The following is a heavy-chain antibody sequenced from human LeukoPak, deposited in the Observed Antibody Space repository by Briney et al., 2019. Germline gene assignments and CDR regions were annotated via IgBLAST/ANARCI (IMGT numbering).Heavy chain of an antibody. CDR2: ISGRSSFI. J-gene: IGHJ4*02. Sequence: GGSLRLSCAASGFTFSDYSMNWVRQAPGKGLEWVSSISGRSSFIYYADSVKGRFTISRDNAKNSLYLQMNSLRAEDTAVYYCAKLFDGDIVVVPAALDYWGQGTLVTVSS. D-gene: IGHD2-2*01. V-gene: IGHV3-21*04. CDR3: AKLFDGDIVVVPAALDY. CDR1: GFTFSDYS.